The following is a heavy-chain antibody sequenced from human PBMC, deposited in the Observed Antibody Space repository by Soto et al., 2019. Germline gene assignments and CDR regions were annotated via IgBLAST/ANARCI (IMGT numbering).Heavy chain of an antibody. V-gene: IGHV3-11*05. D-gene: IGHD6-19*01. Sequence: QVQLVESGGGLVKPGGSLRLSCAASGFTFSDYYMSWIRQAPGKGLEWVSYISSSSSYTNYVDSVKGRFTISRDNAKNSLYLQMNSLRAEDTAVYYCARSPRVAGTLGMDVWGQGTTVTVSS. J-gene: IGHJ6*02. CDR1: GFTFSDYY. CDR2: ISSSSSYT. CDR3: ARSPRVAGTLGMDV.